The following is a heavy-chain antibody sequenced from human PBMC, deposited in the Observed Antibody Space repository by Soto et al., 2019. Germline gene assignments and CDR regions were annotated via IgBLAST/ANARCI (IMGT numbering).Heavy chain of an antibody. CDR2: IIPIFGTA. D-gene: IGHD3-22*01. V-gene: IGHV1-69*13. CDR3: ARCFTSLHYYDSSGYYETFDY. J-gene: IGHJ4*02. Sequence: SVKVSCKASGGTFSSYAMSWVRQAPGQGLEWMGGIIPIFGTANYAQKFQGRVTITADESTSTAYMELSSLRSEDTAVYYCARCFTSLHYYDSSGYYETFDYWGQGTLVTVSS. CDR1: GGTFSSYA.